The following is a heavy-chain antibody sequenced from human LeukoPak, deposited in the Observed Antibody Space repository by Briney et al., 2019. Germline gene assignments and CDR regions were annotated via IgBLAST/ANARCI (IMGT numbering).Heavy chain of an antibody. CDR3: ARHLSSGWLDY. Sequence: GRSLKVSCAASGFTFSSYAMHWVRQAPGKGLEWVAVISSDGSNKYYAHSVKGRFTISRDNSKNPLYLEMNSLRAEDTAVYYCARHLSSGWLDYWGQGTLVTVSS. D-gene: IGHD6-19*01. J-gene: IGHJ4*02. CDR1: GFTFSSYA. V-gene: IGHV3-30*04. CDR2: ISSDGSNK.